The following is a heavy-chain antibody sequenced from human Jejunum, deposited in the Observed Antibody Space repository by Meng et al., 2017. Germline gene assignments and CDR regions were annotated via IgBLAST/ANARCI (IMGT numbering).Heavy chain of an antibody. CDR1: GGSVSSGSYY. CDR3: ARGSRGYSYG. J-gene: IGHJ4*02. Sequence: VRLQGSGPGLVRPSETLSLTCTVSGGSVSSGSYYWSWIRQPPGKGLEWIGYIYYGGTTNYNPSLKSRVTISADTSKNQFSLKLSSVTAADTAVYYCARGSRGYSYGWGQGTLVTVSS. CDR2: IYYGGTT. D-gene: IGHD5-18*01. V-gene: IGHV4-61*01.